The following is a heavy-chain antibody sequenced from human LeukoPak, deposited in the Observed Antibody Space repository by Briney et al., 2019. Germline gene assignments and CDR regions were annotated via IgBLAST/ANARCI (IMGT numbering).Heavy chain of an antibody. CDR2: IYYSGST. D-gene: IGHD3-22*01. Sequence: SETLSLTCTVSGGSISSYYWSWIRQPPGKGLEWIGYIYYSGSTNYNPSLKSRVTISVDTSKNQFSLKLSSVTAADTAVYCCARDGDSSGYYYLEAFDIWGQGTMVTVSS. V-gene: IGHV4-59*12. CDR1: GGSISSYY. CDR3: ARDGDSSGYYYLEAFDI. J-gene: IGHJ3*02.